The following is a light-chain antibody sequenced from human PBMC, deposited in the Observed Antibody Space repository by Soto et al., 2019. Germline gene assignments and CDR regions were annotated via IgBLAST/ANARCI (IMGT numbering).Light chain of an antibody. CDR3: MQGTHWPIT. CDR1: QSLVHSDGIAY. J-gene: IGKJ5*01. Sequence: DVVMTQSPLSLPVTLGQPASISCRSNQSLVHSDGIAYFSWFQQRPGRSPRRLIYKVSNRDSGVPARFSGSGSGTDFALKIIRVEAEDVRVYYCMQGTHWPITFGQGTRLEIK. CDR2: KVS. V-gene: IGKV2-30*02.